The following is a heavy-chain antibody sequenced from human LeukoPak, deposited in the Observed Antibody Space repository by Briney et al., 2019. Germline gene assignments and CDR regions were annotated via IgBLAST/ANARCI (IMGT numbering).Heavy chain of an antibody. D-gene: IGHD1-26*01. CDR2: IKVDGNEK. Sequence: GGSLRLSCAASGFTFSRYCMSWVRQAPGKGLEWVANIKVDGNEKYYVDSVKGRFTISRDDAKNSLYLQMNSLRVEDTAVYYCARVTVGDTKGAFDIWGQGTMVTVSS. CDR3: ARVTVGDTKGAFDI. V-gene: IGHV3-7*01. J-gene: IGHJ3*02. CDR1: GFTFSRYC.